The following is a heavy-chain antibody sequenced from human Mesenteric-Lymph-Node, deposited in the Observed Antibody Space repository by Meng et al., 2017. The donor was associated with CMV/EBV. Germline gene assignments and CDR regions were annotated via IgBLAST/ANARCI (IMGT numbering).Heavy chain of an antibody. D-gene: IGHD6-13*01. J-gene: IGHJ5*02. CDR2: IIPILGIA. CDR3: AGGIAAAGSRRFDP. V-gene: IGHV1-69*02. CDR1: GGAFSSYT. Sequence: QVQLVHHGAVVETRGAVVQASCKASGGAFSSYTISWVRQAPGQGLEWRGRIIPILGIANYAQKFQGRVTITADKSTCTAYMELGSLRSEDTGVYYCAGGIAAAGSRRFDPWGQGTLVTVSS.